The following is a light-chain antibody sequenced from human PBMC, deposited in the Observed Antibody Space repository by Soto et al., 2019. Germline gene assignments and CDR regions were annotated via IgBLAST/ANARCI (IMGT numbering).Light chain of an antibody. CDR2: DAS. CDR3: QQRSSWPPYS. V-gene: IGKV3-11*01. Sequence: EIVLTQSPATLSLSPGERATLSCRASQSVSSYLAWYQQKPGQAPRLLIYDASNRATGIPARFSGSGSGTDFPLTISSLEPEDFAVYYCQQRSSWPPYSLGQETKLEIK. CDR1: QSVSSY. J-gene: IGKJ2*01.